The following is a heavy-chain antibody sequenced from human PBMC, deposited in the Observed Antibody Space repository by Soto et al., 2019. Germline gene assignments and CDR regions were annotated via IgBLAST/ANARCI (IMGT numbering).Heavy chain of an antibody. D-gene: IGHD3-10*01. Sequence: QVQLQESGPGLVKPSQTLSLTRPVSGGSISSAGYYWSWIRQHPGKGLEWIGYIYYSGSTYYNPSLKRRVTTSIDTSKNQYSLKLNSVTAADTAVYYCATVSFQDYSHSPIDYWGQGTLVTVSS. J-gene: IGHJ4*02. CDR1: GGSISSAGYY. CDR2: IYYSGST. CDR3: ATVSFQDYSHSPIDY. V-gene: IGHV4-31*03.